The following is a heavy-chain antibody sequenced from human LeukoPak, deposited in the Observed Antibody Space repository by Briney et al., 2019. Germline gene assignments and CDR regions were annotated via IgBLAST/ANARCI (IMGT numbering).Heavy chain of an antibody. CDR1: GYTFTGYY. J-gene: IGHJ4*02. CDR3: ARANLVVAATYGY. Sequence: GASVKVSCKASGYTFTGYYMHWVRQAPGQGLEWMGWINPNSGGTNYAQKFQGRVTMTTDTSTSTAYMELRSLRSDDTAVYYCARANLVVAATYGYWGQGTLVTVSS. D-gene: IGHD2-15*01. CDR2: INPNSGGT. V-gene: IGHV1-2*02.